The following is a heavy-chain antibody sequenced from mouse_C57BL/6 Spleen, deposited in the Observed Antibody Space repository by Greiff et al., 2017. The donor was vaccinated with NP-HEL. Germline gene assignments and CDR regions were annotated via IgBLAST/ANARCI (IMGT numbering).Heavy chain of an antibody. CDR2: INPYNGGT. Sequence: EVQLQQSGPVLVKPGASVKMSCKASGYTFTDYYMNWVKQSHGKSLEWIGVINPYNGGTSYNQKFKGKATLTVDKSSSTAYMELNSLTSEDSAVYYCARGGYDGYYEGFAYWGQGTLVTVSA. V-gene: IGHV1-19*01. CDR1: GYTFTDYY. D-gene: IGHD2-3*01. J-gene: IGHJ3*01. CDR3: ARGGYDGYYEGFAY.